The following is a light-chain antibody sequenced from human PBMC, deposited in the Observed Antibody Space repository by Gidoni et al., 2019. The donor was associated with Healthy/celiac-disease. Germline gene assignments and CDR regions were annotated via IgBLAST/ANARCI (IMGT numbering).Light chain of an antibody. CDR2: DDS. CDR3: QVWDSSSDHLV. J-gene: IGLJ2*01. V-gene: IGLV3-21*02. CDR1: NIGSKS. Sequence: SYVLTQPPSVSVAPGQTARITCGGNNIGSKSVHWYQQKPGPAPVLVVYDDSDRPSGLPERFSGSNSGNTATLTISRVEAGDEADYYCQVWDSSSDHLVFGGGTKLTVL.